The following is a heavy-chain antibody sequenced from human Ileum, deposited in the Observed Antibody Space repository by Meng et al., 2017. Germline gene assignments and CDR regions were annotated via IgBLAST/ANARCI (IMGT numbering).Heavy chain of an antibody. D-gene: IGHD3-3*01. CDR3: ATMEWFQFPPY. J-gene: IGHJ4*02. Sequence: GESLKISCAASGFTFSTYAMSWVRQAPGKGLEWVSTIDGGGGSTYCADPVKGRFTISRDNSQNTLYLQMNSLRAEDTAVYFCATMEWFQFPPYWGQGTPVTVSS. V-gene: IGHV3-23*01. CDR1: GFTFSTYA. CDR2: IDGGGGST.